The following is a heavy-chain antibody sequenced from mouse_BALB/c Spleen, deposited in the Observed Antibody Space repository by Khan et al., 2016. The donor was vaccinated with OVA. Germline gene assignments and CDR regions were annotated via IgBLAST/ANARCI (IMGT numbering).Heavy chain of an antibody. J-gene: IGHJ3*01. V-gene: IGHV1S132*01. D-gene: IGHD2-1*01. Sequence: QVQLKQSGAELVKPGASVKLSCKTSGYTFTSYWIQWVKQRPGQGLGWIGQIFPGTGTTYYNENFKGKATLTVDTSSSTAYMQLSSLTSEDSAVYFCARCYFGNYEFAYWGQVTLVTVSP. CDR1: GYTFTSYW. CDR3: ARCYFGNYEFAY. CDR2: IFPGTGTT.